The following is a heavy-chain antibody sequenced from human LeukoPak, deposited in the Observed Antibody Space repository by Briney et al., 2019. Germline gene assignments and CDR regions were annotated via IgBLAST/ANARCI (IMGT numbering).Heavy chain of an antibody. J-gene: IGHJ6*02. D-gene: IGHD5-12*01. CDR3: ARKRYSGYDEIYYYYGMDV. Sequence: VASVKVSCKASGYTFTSYGISWVRQAPGQGLEWMGWISAYNGNTNYAQKLQGRVTTTTDTSTSTAYMELRSLRSDDTAVYYCARKRYSGYDEIYYYYGMDVWGQGTTVTVSS. CDR2: ISAYNGNT. V-gene: IGHV1-18*01. CDR1: GYTFTSYG.